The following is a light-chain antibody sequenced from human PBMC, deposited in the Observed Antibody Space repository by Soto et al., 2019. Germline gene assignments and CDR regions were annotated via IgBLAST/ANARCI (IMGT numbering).Light chain of an antibody. V-gene: IGLV6-57*02. Sequence: NFMLTQPHSVSESPGKTVTISCTGSGGSVASNYVQWFQQRPGSAPTTLIYEDRRRHSGVPDRFSGSIDRSSNSASLTISGLKTEDEADYYCQGYDGTNVVFGGGTKLTVL. J-gene: IGLJ3*02. CDR1: GGSVASNY. CDR2: EDR. CDR3: QGYDGTNVV.